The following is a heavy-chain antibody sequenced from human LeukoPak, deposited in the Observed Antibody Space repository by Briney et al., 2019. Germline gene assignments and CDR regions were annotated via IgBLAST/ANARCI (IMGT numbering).Heavy chain of an antibody. CDR3: ARDRGGDYYDSATDAFDI. V-gene: IGHV4-31*03. CDR2: IYYSGST. D-gene: IGHD3-22*01. CDR1: GGSISSGGYY. J-gene: IGHJ3*02. Sequence: SETLSLTCTVSGGSISSGGYYWSWIRQHPGKGLEWIGYIYYSGSTYYNPSLKSRVTISVDTSKNQFSLKLSSVTAADTAVYYCARDRGGDYYDSATDAFDIWGQGTMVTVSS.